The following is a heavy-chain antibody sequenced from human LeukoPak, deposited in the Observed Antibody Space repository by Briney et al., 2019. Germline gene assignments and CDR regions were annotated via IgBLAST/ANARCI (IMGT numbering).Heavy chain of an antibody. CDR2: IYYSGSS. V-gene: IGHV4-61*01. CDR1: GASVRSGSYY. J-gene: IGHJ6*02. D-gene: IGHD1-1*01. CDR3: AGVPAGRNYGMDV. Sequence: PSETLSLTCTVSGASVRSGSYYWSWVRQPPGKGLEWTGYIYYSGSSNYNPSLESRVTISVDPSKNQFSLKLRSVTAADTAVYYCAGVPAGRNYGMDVWGQGTTVAASS.